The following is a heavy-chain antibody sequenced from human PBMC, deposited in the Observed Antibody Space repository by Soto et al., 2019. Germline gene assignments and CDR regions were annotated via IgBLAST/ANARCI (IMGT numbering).Heavy chain of an antibody. CDR1: GDSVSSNSAA. V-gene: IGHV6-1*01. CDR2: TYYRSKWYN. J-gene: IGHJ6*02. D-gene: IGHD5-18*01. CDR3: ARGGGYSYGPRVGGMDV. Sequence: QVQLQQSGPGLVKPSQTLSLTCAISGDSVSSNSAAWNWIRQSPSRGLEWLGRTYYRSKWYNDYAVSVKSRITINPDTSKNQFSLQLNSVTPEDTAVYYCARGGGYSYGPRVGGMDVWGQGTTVTVSS.